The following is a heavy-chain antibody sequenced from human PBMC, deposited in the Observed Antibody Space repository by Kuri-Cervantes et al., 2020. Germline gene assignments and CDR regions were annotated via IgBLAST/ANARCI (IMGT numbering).Heavy chain of an antibody. CDR3: ARVGGLLGRVFDWLSYFFDY. D-gene: IGHD3-9*01. CDR1: GFSFRESA. Sequence: SVKVSCKASGFSFRESAVQWVRQARGQRLEWIGWIVVDSDKTHYAQNFQERVSMTRDMSTSTTYMELRGLRSDDTAVCYCARVGGLLGRVFDWLSYFFDYWGQGTLVTVSS. V-gene: IGHV1-58*01. CDR2: IVVDSDKT. J-gene: IGHJ4*02.